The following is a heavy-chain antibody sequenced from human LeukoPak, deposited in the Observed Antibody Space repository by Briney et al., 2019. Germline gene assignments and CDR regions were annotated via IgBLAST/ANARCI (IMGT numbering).Heavy chain of an antibody. D-gene: IGHD3-10*01. V-gene: IGHV1-18*01. CDR1: GYTFTSYG. J-gene: IGHJ5*02. CDR2: ISAYNGNT. Sequence: GASVKVSCKASGYTFTSYGISWVRQAPGQGLEWVGWISAYNGNTNYAQKPQGRVTMTTDTSTSTAYMELRSLRSDDAAVYYCARLYGSGSTNWFDPWGQGTLVTVSS. CDR3: ARLYGSGSTNWFDP.